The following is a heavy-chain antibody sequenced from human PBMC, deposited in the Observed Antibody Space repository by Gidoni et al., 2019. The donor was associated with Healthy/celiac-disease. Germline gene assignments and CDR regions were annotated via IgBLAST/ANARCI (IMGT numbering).Heavy chain of an antibody. CDR2: IIPILCIA. D-gene: IGHD4-17*01. CDR1: GGTFSSYA. J-gene: IGHJ6*02. V-gene: IGHV1-69*04. CDR3: ARDLPNDYGGNSYGMDV. Sequence: QVQLVQSGAEVTKPGSSVTVSCKASGGTFSSYAISWVRQAPGQGLEWMGRIIPILCIANYAQKFQGRVTITADKSTSTAYMELSSLRSEDTAVYYCARDLPNDYGGNSYGMDVWGQGTTVTVSS.